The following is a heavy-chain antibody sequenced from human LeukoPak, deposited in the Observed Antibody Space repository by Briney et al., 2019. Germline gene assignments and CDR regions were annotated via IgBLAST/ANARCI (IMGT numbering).Heavy chain of an antibody. CDR3: ARVGKGKSFGEVLKGRMKTNWFDP. V-gene: IGHV4-34*01. J-gene: IGHJ5*02. CDR2: INHSGST. D-gene: IGHD3-10*01. CDR1: GGSFSGYY. Sequence: PSETLSLTCAVYGGSFSGYYWSWIRQPPGKGLEWIGEINHSGSTNYNPSLKSRVTISVDTSKNQFSLKLSSVTAADTAVYYCARVGKGKSFGEVLKGRMKTNWFDPWAKGTLVTVPS.